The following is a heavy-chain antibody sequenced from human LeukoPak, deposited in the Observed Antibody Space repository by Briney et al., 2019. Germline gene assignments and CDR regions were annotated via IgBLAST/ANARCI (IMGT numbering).Heavy chain of an antibody. CDR2: IIPILGMA. J-gene: IGHJ4*02. Sequence: WASVKVSCKASGGTFSSYAISWVRQAPGQGLEWMGRIIPILGMANYAQKFQGRVTITADKSTSTAYMELSSLTPEDTAVYYCARDGLDSGLPGDYWGQGTLVTVSS. CDR1: GGTFSSYA. D-gene: IGHD7-27*01. V-gene: IGHV1-69*04. CDR3: ARDGLDSGLPGDY.